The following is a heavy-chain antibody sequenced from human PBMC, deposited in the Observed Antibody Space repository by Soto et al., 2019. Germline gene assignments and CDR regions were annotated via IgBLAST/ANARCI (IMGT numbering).Heavy chain of an antibody. CDR2: ISSSSSYI. D-gene: IGHD3-10*01. CDR1: GFTFSSYS. J-gene: IGHJ4*02. V-gene: IGHV3-21*01. Sequence: GGSLRLSCAASGFTFSSYSMNWVRQAPGKGLEWVSSISSSSSYIYYADSVKGRFTISRDNAKNSLYLQMNSLRAEDTAVYYCARGDLGYGSGHLPPWGQGTLVTVSS. CDR3: ARGDLGYGSGHLPP.